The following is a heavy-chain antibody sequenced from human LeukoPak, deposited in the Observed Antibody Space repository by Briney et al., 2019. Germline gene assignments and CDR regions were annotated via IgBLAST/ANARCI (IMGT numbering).Heavy chain of an antibody. J-gene: IGHJ4*02. V-gene: IGHV1-2*02. CDR2: INPNSGGT. Sequence: ASVKVSCKASGGTFSSYAISWVRQAPGQGLEWMGWINPNSGGTNYAQKFQGRVTMTRDTSISTAYMELSRLRSDDTAVYYCARVLIRRHYESSGYYYDDPWGQGTLVTVSS. CDR3: ARVLIRRHYESSGYYYDDP. D-gene: IGHD3-22*01. CDR1: GGTFSSYA.